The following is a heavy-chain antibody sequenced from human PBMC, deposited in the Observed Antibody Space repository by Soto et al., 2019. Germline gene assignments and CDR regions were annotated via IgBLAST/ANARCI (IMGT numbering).Heavy chain of an antibody. CDR2: IIPIFGTA. CDR1: GGTFSSYA. CDR3: ARDNRIARGWFDP. J-gene: IGHJ5*02. Sequence: QVQLVQSGAEVKKXGXSVXXXCKASGGTFSSYAISWVRQAPGQGLEWMGGIIPIFGTANYAQKFQGRVTITADESTSTAYMELSSLRSEDTAVYYCARDNRIARGWFDPWGQGTLVTVSS. V-gene: IGHV1-69*12. D-gene: IGHD6-13*01.